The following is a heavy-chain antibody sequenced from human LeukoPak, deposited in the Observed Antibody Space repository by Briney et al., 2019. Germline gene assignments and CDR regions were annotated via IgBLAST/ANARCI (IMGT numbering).Heavy chain of an antibody. CDR3: ARDQDYYDSSGPTNWFDH. Sequence: PGGSLRLSCAASGFTFSRYSMNWVRQAPGKGLEWVSSISSSSSYIYYADSVKGRFTISRDNAKNSLYLQMNSLRAEDTAVYYCARDQDYYDSSGPTNWFDHWGQGTLVTVSS. J-gene: IGHJ5*02. CDR1: GFTFSRYS. D-gene: IGHD3-22*01. V-gene: IGHV3-21*01. CDR2: ISSSSSYI.